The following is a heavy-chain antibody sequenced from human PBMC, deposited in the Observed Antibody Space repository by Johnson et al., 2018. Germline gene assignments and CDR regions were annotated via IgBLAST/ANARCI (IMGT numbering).Heavy chain of an antibody. Sequence: QVQLVESGAEVKKPGASVKVSCKASGYTFTIYDINWVRQATGQGLEWMGWMNPNSGNTGYAQKFHGRVTMTRNTAISTAYRELSRLRSEDTAVYYWARVGVGATTGQDFQHWGQGTLVTVSS. CDR1: GYTFTIYD. V-gene: IGHV1-8*01. D-gene: IGHD1-26*01. J-gene: IGHJ1*01. CDR3: ARVGVGATTGQDFQH. CDR2: MNPNSGNT.